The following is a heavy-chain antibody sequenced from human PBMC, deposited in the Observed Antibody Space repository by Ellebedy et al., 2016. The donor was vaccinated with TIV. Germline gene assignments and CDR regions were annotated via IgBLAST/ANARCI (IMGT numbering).Heavy chain of an antibody. D-gene: IGHD5-24*01. CDR2: ISYDGSNK. CDR1: GFTFSSYG. Sequence: GGSLRLSXAASGFTFSSYGMHWVRQAPGKGLEWVAVISYDGSNKYYADSVKGRFTISRDNSKNTLYLQMNSLRAEDTAVYYCAKDFGVQIVEMATMVGYFDYWGQGTLVTVSS. CDR3: AKDFGVQIVEMATMVGYFDY. V-gene: IGHV3-30*18. J-gene: IGHJ4*02.